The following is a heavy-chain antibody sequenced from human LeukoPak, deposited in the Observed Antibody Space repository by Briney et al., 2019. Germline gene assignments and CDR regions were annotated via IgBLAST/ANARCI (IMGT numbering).Heavy chain of an antibody. Sequence: ETLSLTCAVYIDSFSNYHWNWIRQTPAKGLEWIGEVNESGGTNISPSLRSRVILSVDTSRNQSSLKLISVTVADTAVYYCARGQGATVPQVGKNWFDPWGQGTRVTVSS. D-gene: IGHD1-26*01. J-gene: IGHJ5*02. CDR3: ARGQGATVPQVGKNWFDP. CDR2: VNESGGT. V-gene: IGHV4-34*01. CDR1: IDSFSNYH.